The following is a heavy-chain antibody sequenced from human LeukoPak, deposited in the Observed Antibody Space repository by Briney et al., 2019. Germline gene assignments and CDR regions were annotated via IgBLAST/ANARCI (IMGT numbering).Heavy chain of an antibody. J-gene: IGHJ6*02. Sequence: PGGSLRLSCAASGFTFSSYSMNWVRQAPGKGLEWVSSINSSSSYIYYADSVKGRFTISRDYAKNSLYLQMNSLRAEDTAVYYCARDSLSYYGMDVWGQGTTVTVSS. V-gene: IGHV3-21*01. CDR3: ARDSLSYYGMDV. CDR2: INSSSSYI. CDR1: GFTFSSYS.